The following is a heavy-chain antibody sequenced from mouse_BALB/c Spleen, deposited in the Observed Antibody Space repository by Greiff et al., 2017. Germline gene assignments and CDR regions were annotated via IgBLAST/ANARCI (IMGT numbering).Heavy chain of an antibody. CDR3: ARFLYDGNAMDC. CDR1: GYTFSSYW. D-gene: IGHD1-1*01. V-gene: IGHV1-9*01. J-gene: IGHJ4*01. Sequence: QVQLQQSGAELMKPGASVKISCKATGYTFSSYWIEWVKQRPGHGLELIGEILPGSGSTNYNEKFKGKATFTADTSSNTAYMQLSSLTSEDSAVYCCARFLYDGNAMDCWGQGTSVTVSS. CDR2: ILPGSGST.